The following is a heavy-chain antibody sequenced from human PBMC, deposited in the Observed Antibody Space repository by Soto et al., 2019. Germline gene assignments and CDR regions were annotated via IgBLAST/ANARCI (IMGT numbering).Heavy chain of an antibody. CDR1: GFTFTRYS. Sequence: GGSLRLSCAASGFTFTRYSMNWVRQAPGKGLEWVSSISSTTNYIYYADSMKGRFTVSRDNAKNSVYLEMNSLSAEDTAVYYCARGSEDLTSNFDYWGQGTLVTVSS. V-gene: IGHV3-21*01. CDR3: ARGSEDLTSNFDY. CDR2: ISSTTNYI. J-gene: IGHJ4*02.